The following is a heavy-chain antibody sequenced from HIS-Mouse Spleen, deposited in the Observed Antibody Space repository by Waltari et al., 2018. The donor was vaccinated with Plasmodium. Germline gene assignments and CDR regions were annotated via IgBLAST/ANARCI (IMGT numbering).Heavy chain of an antibody. J-gene: IGHJ4*02. V-gene: IGHV3-7*01. CDR3: ARGRVAVVGTAY. D-gene: IGHD6-19*01. CDR1: GFTFSSYW. Sequence: EVQLVESGGGLVQPGGSLRLSCAPSGFTFSSYWMSWVRQAPGKGLEWVANIKQDGSEKYYVDSVKGRFTISRDNAKNSLYLQMNSLRAEDTAVYYCARGRVAVVGTAYWGQGTLVTVSS. CDR2: IKQDGSEK.